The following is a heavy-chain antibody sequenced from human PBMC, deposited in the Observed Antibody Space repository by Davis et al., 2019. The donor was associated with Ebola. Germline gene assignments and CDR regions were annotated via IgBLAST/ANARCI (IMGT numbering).Heavy chain of an antibody. D-gene: IGHD4-11*01. CDR1: GFTFSSYS. Sequence: GESLKISCAASGFTFSSYSMNWVRQAPGKGLEWVSYISSSGSTIYYADSVKGRFNISRDNAKNSLYLQMNSLRAEDTAVYYCAGPTQYSNYNDFYYYYGMDVWGQGTTVTVSS. CDR2: ISSSGSTI. J-gene: IGHJ6*02. CDR3: AGPTQYSNYNDFYYYYGMDV. V-gene: IGHV3-48*04.